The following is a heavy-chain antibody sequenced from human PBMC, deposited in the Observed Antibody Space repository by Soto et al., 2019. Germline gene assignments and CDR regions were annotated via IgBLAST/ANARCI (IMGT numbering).Heavy chain of an antibody. CDR1: GGSISSSSYY. Sequence: QLQLQESGPGLVKPSETLSLTCTVSGGSISSSSYYWGWIRQPPGKGLEWIGSIYYSGSTYYNPSLKSRVTISVDTSKNQFSLKLSSVTAADTAVYYCARHGGGPTDAFDIWGQGTMVTVSS. D-gene: IGHD3-16*01. V-gene: IGHV4-39*01. CDR3: ARHGGGPTDAFDI. J-gene: IGHJ3*02. CDR2: IYYSGST.